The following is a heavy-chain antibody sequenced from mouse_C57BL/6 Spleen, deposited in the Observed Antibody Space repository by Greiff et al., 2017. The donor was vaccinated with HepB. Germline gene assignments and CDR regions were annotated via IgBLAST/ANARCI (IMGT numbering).Heavy chain of an antibody. V-gene: IGHV1-75*01. D-gene: IGHD2-1*01. J-gene: IGHJ3*01. CDR1: GYTFTDYY. Sequence: QVQLQQSGPELVKPGASVKISCKASGYTFTDYYINWVKQRPGQGLEWIGWIFPGSGSTYYNEKFKGKATLTVDKSSSTAYLLLSSLTSEDSAVYFCARSGSTMVTTSWFAYWGQGTLVTVSA. CDR3: ARSGSTMVTTSWFAY. CDR2: IFPGSGST.